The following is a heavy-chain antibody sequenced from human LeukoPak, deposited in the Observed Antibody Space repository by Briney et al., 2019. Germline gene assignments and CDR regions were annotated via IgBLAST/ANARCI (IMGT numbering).Heavy chain of an antibody. CDR1: GFSFSTYG. V-gene: IGHV3-23*01. D-gene: IGHD4-23*01. CDR2: ISGSGGST. Sequence: GGSLRLSCAASGFSFSTYGMSWVRQAPGKGLERVSAISGSGGSTNYADSVKGRFTISRDNSKNTLYLQMNSLRAEDTAVYYCAKGSARRWFWYFDYWGQGTLVTVSS. J-gene: IGHJ4*02. CDR3: AKGSARRWFWYFDY.